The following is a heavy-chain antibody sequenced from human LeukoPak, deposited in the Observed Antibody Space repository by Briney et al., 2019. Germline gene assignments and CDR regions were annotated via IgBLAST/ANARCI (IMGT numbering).Heavy chain of an antibody. CDR2: INPNSGGT. J-gene: IGHJ4*02. Sequence: ASVKVSCKASGYTFTAYYMRWVRQAPGQGLEWMGWINPNSGGTNYAQKFQGRVTMTRDTSISTAYMELSRLRSDDTAVFYCARDYYDSSGFGSFDYWGQGTLVTVSS. V-gene: IGHV1-2*02. CDR1: GYTFTAYY. D-gene: IGHD3-22*01. CDR3: ARDYYDSSGFGSFDY.